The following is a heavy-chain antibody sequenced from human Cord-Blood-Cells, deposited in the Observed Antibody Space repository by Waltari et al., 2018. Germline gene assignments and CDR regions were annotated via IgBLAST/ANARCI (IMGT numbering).Heavy chain of an antibody. CDR3: AKAFYYHDAFDI. CDR2: ISYDGSNK. D-gene: IGHD3-10*01. CDR1: GFTFSRQG. V-gene: IGHV3-30*18. Sequence: QVQLVESGGGVVQPGRYLRRPCAASGFTFSRQGRPWVRQAPGNGLEWVAGISYDGSNKYYADSVKGRFTISRDNSKNTLYLQMNSLRAEDTAVYYCAKAFYYHDAFDIWGQGTMVTVSS. J-gene: IGHJ3*02.